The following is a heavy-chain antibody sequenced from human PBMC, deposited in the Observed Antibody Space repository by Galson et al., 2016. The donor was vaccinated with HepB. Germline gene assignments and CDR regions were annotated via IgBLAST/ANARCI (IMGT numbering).Heavy chain of an antibody. D-gene: IGHD1-1*01. CDR1: GYSFTTYA. V-gene: IGHV1-3*01. J-gene: IGHJ6*03. CDR3: ARDAYTGNAVGESYYYYYSSMDG. Sequence: SVKVSCKASGYSFTTYAIHWVRQAPGQRLEWMGWINGGNGNTKYSQNFEGRVTITRDTSATTAYWEVSSLRSEDSALYYCARDAYTGNAVGESYYYYYSSMDGWGKGTTVTVSS. CDR2: INGGNGNT.